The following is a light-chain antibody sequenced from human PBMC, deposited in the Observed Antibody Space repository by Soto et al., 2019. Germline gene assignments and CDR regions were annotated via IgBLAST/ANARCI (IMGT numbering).Light chain of an antibody. CDR2: GNT. Sequence: QSVLTQPPSVSGAPGQTVTISCTGSGADYDVHWYRQLPGSAPKLLIYGNTNRPSGVPDRFSGSKSGTSASLAITGLQAEDEADYYCQSYDSSLSVSYVFGTGTKLTVL. V-gene: IGLV1-40*01. J-gene: IGLJ1*01. CDR3: QSYDSSLSVSYV. CDR1: GADYD.